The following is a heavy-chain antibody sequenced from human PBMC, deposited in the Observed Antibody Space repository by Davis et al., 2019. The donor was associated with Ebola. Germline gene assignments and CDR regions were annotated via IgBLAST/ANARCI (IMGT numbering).Heavy chain of an antibody. Sequence: GESLKISCAASGFTVSNYYMSWVRQAPGKGLEWVSTLYSRGSTYYADSVKGRFTISRDNSKNTLHLQMNSLRVEDTAIYYCAKDTSNIWFDIWGQGTMVTVSS. V-gene: IGHV3-53*01. J-gene: IGHJ3*02. CDR1: GFTVSNYY. CDR2: LYSRGST. CDR3: AKDTSNIWFDI. D-gene: IGHD1-26*01.